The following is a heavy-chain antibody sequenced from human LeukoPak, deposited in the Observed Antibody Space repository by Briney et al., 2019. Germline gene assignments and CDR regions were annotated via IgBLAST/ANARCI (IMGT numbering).Heavy chain of an antibody. V-gene: IGHV4-61*02. CDR3: AREPIAAAGTVGSYYYYYMDV. CDR1: GGSISSGSYY. CDR2: IYTSGST. Sequence: SETLSLTCTVSGGSISSGSYYWSWIRQPAGKGLEWIGRIYTSGSTNYNPSLKSRVTISVDTSKNQFSLKLSSVTAADTAVYYCAREPIAAAGTVGSYYYYYMDVWGKGTTVTISS. D-gene: IGHD6-13*01. J-gene: IGHJ6*03.